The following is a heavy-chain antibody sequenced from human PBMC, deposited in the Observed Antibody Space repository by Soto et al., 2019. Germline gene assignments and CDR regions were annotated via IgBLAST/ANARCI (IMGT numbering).Heavy chain of an antibody. CDR1: GYTFTSYG. D-gene: IGHD3-3*01. CDR3: ARGFGARLKSPFDY. V-gene: IGHV1-18*01. J-gene: IGHJ4*02. CDR2: ISAYNGNT. Sequence: ASVKVSCKASGYTFTSYGISWVRQAPGQGLEWMGWISAYNGNTNYAQKLQGRVTMTTDTSTGTAYMELRSLRSDDTAVYYRARGFGARLKSPFDYWGQGTLVTVSS.